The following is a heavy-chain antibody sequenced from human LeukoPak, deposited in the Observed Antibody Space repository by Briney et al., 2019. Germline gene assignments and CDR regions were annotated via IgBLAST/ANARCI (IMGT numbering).Heavy chain of an antibody. Sequence: GGSLRLSCAASGFTFSSYSMNWVRQAPGKGLEWVSSISSSSSYIYYADSVKGRFTISRDNAKNSLYLQMNSLRAEDTAVYYCARARYSSSWYGAFDIWGQGTMVTVSS. CDR3: ARARYSSSWYGAFDI. CDR1: GFTFSSYS. D-gene: IGHD6-13*01. CDR2: ISSSSSYI. V-gene: IGHV3-21*01. J-gene: IGHJ3*02.